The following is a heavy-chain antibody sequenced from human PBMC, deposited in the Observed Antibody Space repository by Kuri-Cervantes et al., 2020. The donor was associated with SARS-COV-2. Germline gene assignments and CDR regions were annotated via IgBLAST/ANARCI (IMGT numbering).Heavy chain of an antibody. J-gene: IGHJ4*02. V-gene: IGHV3-23*01. CDR3: AKDLSGVSSSFFFDS. CDR1: GFTFSNYA. CDR2: ISVSGDST. Sequence: GGSLRLSCGASGFTFSNYAMSWVRQAPGKGLQWVSTISVSGDSTYYADSVKGRFTISRDNSKNTLYLQMNSLRAEDTAVYYCAKDLSGVSSSFFFDSWGRGTPVTVPS. D-gene: IGHD2/OR15-2a*01.